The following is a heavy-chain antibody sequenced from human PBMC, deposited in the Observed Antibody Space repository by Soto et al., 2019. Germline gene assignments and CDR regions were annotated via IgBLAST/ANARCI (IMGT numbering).Heavy chain of an antibody. Sequence: SVKVSCKASGGTFSSYAISWVRQAPGQGLEWMGGIIPIFGTANYAQKFQGRVTITADESTSTAYMELSSLRSEDTAVYYCARDRTAVAARGYYYYYGMDGWGQGTTVTVSS. J-gene: IGHJ6*02. CDR3: ARDRTAVAARGYYYYYGMDG. CDR1: GGTFSSYA. CDR2: IIPIFGTA. D-gene: IGHD6-19*01. V-gene: IGHV1-69*13.